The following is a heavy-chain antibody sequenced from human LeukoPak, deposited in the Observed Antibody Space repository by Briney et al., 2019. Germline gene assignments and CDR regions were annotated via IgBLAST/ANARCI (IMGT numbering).Heavy chain of an antibody. D-gene: IGHD3-10*01. CDR3: ARDVRRGYYYYGMDV. Sequence: SETLSLTCTVSGGSISNYYWSWIRQPAGKGLEWIGRIYSSGSTNYNPSLKSRVTMSVETSKNQFSLKLGSVTAADTAVYYCARDVRRGYYYYGMDVWGQGTTVTVSS. CDR1: GGSISNYY. CDR2: IYSSGST. V-gene: IGHV4-4*07. J-gene: IGHJ6*02.